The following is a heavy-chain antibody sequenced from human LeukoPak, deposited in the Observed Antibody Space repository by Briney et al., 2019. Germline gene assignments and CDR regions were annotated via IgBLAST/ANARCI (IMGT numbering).Heavy chain of an antibody. CDR2: IKQDESEK. CDR3: ARHGNGEWLAHYSFDM. Sequence: GGSLRLSCAASGFALSKYWMSWARQAPGKGLEWVANIKQDESEKYYVDSVKGRFTISRDNADNSLYLQMNSLKVEDTAVYYCARHGNGEWLAHYSFDMWGQGTMVTVSS. CDR1: GFALSKYW. D-gene: IGHD6-19*01. V-gene: IGHV3-7*01. J-gene: IGHJ3*02.